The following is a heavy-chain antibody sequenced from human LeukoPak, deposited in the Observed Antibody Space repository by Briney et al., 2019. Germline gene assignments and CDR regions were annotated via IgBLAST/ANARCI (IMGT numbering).Heavy chain of an antibody. D-gene: IGHD1-14*01. CDR2: ISGSGADT. CDR3: EGRPSGVDLAPLDY. CDR1: GFTFSSNA. Sequence: GGSLRLSCAASGFTFSSNAMSWVRQAPGKGLECVSSISGSGADTHYADSVTGRFTISRDNSKKTLYLQMNSLRAEDTAVYYCEGRPSGVDLAPLDYWGQGTLVTVSS. V-gene: IGHV3-23*01. J-gene: IGHJ4*02.